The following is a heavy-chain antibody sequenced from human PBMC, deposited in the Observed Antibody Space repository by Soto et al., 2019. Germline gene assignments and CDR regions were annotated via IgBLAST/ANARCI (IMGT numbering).Heavy chain of an antibody. V-gene: IGHV3-48*04. D-gene: IGHD3-10*01. CDR2: ISSVSSTR. CDR3: VRDLPYYGSGNRTED. CDR1: GFTFSAYS. Sequence: PGGSLRLSCAASGFTFSAYSMNWVRQTPGKGLEWVSYISSVSSTRYYAASVKGRFTVSRDNANNSLYLQMNSLRAEDTAIYYCVRDLPYYGSGNRTEDWGLGT. J-gene: IGHJ4*02.